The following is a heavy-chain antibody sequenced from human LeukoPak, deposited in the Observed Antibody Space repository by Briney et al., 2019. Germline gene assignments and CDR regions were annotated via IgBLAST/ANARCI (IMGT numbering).Heavy chain of an antibody. Sequence: PSETLSLTCTVSGYSISSGYYWGWIRQPPGKGVEWIGSIYHSGSTYYNPSLKSRVTISVDTSKNQFSLKLSSVTAADTAVYYCAKSSYSIFDYWGQGTLVTVSS. D-gene: IGHD5-18*01. J-gene: IGHJ4*02. CDR3: AKSSYSIFDY. V-gene: IGHV4-38-2*02. CDR2: IYHSGST. CDR1: GYSISSGYY.